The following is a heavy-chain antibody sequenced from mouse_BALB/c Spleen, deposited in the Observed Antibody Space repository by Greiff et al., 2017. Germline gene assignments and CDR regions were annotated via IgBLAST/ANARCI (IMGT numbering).Heavy chain of an antibody. V-gene: IGHV5-17*02. CDR2: ISSGSSTI. CDR1: GFTFSSFG. CDR3: ARGNPYAMDY. Sequence: DVMLVESGGGLVQPGGSRKLSCAASGFTFSSFGMHWVRQAPEKGLEWVAYISSGSSTIYYADTVKGRFTISRDNPKNTLFLQMTSLRSDDTAMYYCARGNPYAMDYWGQGTSVTVSA. J-gene: IGHJ4*01. D-gene: IGHD2-1*01.